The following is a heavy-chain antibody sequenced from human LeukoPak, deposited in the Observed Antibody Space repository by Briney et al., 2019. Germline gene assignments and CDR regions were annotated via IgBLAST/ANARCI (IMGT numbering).Heavy chain of an antibody. D-gene: IGHD2-21*01. V-gene: IGHV3-74*01. CDR2: VNTDGSGT. Sequence: GGPLRLSCAASGFTFSSYWMHWVRHAPGKGLVWVSFVNTDGSGTSYADSVKGRFTISRDNAKNTLYLQMNSLRAEDTAVYFCARGCGTTVCPADFWGQGTLVTVSS. CDR3: ARGCGTTVCPADF. J-gene: IGHJ4*02. CDR1: GFTFSSYW.